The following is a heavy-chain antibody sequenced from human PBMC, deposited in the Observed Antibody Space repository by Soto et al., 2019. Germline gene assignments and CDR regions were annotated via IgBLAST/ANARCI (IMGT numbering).Heavy chain of an antibody. Sequence: VQLLESGGGLVQPGGSLRLSCAASGFTFSSAPMSWVRQAPGKGLEWVSSISFGGDNTYYADSVKGRVTISRDSSKNTVYLQMNSLRAEDTAIYYCAKNNWLEYWGQGTLVTVSS. CDR1: GFTFSSAP. CDR3: AKNNWLEY. J-gene: IGHJ4*02. V-gene: IGHV3-23*01. CDR2: ISFGGDNT.